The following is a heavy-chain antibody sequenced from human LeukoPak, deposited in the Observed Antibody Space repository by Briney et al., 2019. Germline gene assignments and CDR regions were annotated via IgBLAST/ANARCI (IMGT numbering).Heavy chain of an antibody. J-gene: IGHJ4*02. CDR3: AKDRPLNWGYYFDF. D-gene: IGHD7-27*01. CDR2: ISGIGGST. Sequence: GGSLRLSCVGSGFAFSDSAMSWVRQAPGKGLEWVSGISGIGGSTYYADSVKGRFTISRDTSKNTLYLQMNSLRADDTAVYYCAKDRPLNWGYYFDFWGQGTLVTVSS. V-gene: IGHV3-23*01. CDR1: GFAFSDSA.